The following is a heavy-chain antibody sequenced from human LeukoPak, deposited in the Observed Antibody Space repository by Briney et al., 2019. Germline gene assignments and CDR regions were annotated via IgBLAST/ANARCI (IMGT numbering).Heavy chain of an antibody. D-gene: IGHD1-26*01. CDR3: ARDERHHWDSFDI. J-gene: IGHJ3*02. CDR2: IKSGSSST. Sequence: GGSLRLSCAASGFTLSDYSMNWVRQAPGKGLEWVSNIKSGSSSTYYADSVKGRFTISRDNAKNSLYLQMNSLRAEDTAVYYCARDERHHWDSFDIWGQGTMVTVSS. CDR1: GFTLSDYS. V-gene: IGHV3-48*01.